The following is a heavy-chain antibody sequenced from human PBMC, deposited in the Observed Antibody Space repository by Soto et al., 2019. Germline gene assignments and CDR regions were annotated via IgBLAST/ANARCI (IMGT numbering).Heavy chain of an antibody. CDR1: GDSASSNSAA. V-gene: IGHV6-1*01. CDR3: ARERGLLVEINAMDT. Sequence: SQTLSLTCAISGDSASSNSAAWNWIRQSPSRGLEWLGRTYYRSKRYNDYAVSVKSRITINPDTSKHQFSLQLNSVTPEDTAVYYCARERGLLVEINAMDTWGQGXMVTVSS. J-gene: IGHJ3*02. D-gene: IGHD2-21*02. CDR2: TYYRSKRYN.